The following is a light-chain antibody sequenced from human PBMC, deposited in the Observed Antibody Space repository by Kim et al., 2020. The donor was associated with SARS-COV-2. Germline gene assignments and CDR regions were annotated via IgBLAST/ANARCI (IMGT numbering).Light chain of an antibody. Sequence: ALGQTVRITCQGHSLRSYYASWYQQKPGPAPVLVIYGKNNRPSGIPDRFSGSSSGNTASLTITGAQAEDEADYYCNSRDSSGNHVVFGGGTKLTVL. CDR2: GKN. CDR1: SLRSYY. J-gene: IGLJ2*01. V-gene: IGLV3-19*01. CDR3: NSRDSSGNHVV.